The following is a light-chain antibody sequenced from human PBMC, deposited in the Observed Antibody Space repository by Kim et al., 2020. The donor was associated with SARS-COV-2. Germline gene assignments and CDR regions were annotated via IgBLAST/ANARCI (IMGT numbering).Light chain of an antibody. Sequence: GKTVTISCTRSSGGIGSNYVQWYQQRPSSAPTTGIYESNQRPSGVPDRFSGSIDTSANSASLTISGLKTEDEADYYCQSYDSTSHVFGGGTQLTVL. CDR2: ESN. V-gene: IGLV6-57*03. CDR3: QSYDSTSHV. J-gene: IGLJ3*02. CDR1: SGGIGSNY.